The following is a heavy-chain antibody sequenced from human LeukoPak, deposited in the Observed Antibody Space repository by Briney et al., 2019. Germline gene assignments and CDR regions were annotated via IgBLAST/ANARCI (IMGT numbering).Heavy chain of an antibody. J-gene: IGHJ4*02. CDR3: ATRGY. CDR2: IYNSGNN. CDR1: GGSISSDY. V-gene: IGHV4-59*08. D-gene: IGHD3-10*01. Sequence: SETLSLTCTVSGGSISSDYWQWIRQPPGKGLEWVGYIYNSGNNHYNSSLKSRVTISIDTSKNQFSLKLASVTATDTAVYYCATRGYWGQGTLVAVSS.